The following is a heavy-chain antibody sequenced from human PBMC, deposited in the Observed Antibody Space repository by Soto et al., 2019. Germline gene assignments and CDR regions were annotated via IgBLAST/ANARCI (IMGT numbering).Heavy chain of an antibody. Sequence: GESLKISCKGSGYSFTSYWISWVRQMPGKGLEWMGRIDPSDSYTNYSPSFQGHVTISADKSISTAYLQWSSLKASDTAMYYCARHVLDPSYYYYGMDVWGQGTTVTVSS. CDR2: IDPSDSYT. CDR1: GYSFTSYW. CDR3: ARHVLDPSYYYYGMDV. V-gene: IGHV5-10-1*01. J-gene: IGHJ6*02.